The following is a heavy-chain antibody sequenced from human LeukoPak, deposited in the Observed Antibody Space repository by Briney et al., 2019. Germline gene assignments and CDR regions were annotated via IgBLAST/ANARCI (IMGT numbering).Heavy chain of an antibody. CDR2: IYDSGTT. CDR3: ARQSDSGGYFEY. CDR1: GDSINRYL. V-gene: IGHV4-4*07. J-gene: IGHJ4*01. Sequence: SETLSLTCTVSGDSINRYLWTWIRQPAGRGLEWIGRIYDSGTTNYKPSLKSRVPMSVETPKNQFSLRLSSVTAADTAVYYCARQSDSGGYFEYWGQGIRVTVSS. D-gene: IGHD2-15*01.